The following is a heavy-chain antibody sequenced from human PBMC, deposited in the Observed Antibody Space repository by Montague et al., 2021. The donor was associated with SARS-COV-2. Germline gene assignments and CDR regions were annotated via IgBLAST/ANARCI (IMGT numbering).Heavy chain of an antibody. CDR2: IYYTGST. V-gene: IGHV4-39*01. D-gene: IGHD3-22*01. CDR1: GTSISSSSYY. J-gene: IGHJ2*01. Sequence: SETLSLTCTVSGTSISSSSYYWGWIRQPPGKGLEWIGCIYYTGSTYYXPSLKSRVTISVDTSENQFSLKLSSVTAADTAVYYCARHYYDSSGYYSPWYFDLWGRGTLVTVSS. CDR3: ARHYYDSSGYYSPWYFDL.